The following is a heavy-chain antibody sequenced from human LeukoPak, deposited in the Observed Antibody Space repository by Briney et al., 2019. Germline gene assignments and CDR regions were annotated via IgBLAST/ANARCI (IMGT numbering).Heavy chain of an antibody. D-gene: IGHD6-19*01. J-gene: IGHJ4*02. CDR2: ISGYGDNT. CDR1: GFTFSTYA. V-gene: IGHV3-23*01. CDR3: ARTGFGSMHGDY. Sequence: PGGSLRLSCAASGFTFSTYAMSWVRQAPGTGLEWVSGISGYGDNTYYTDSVKGRFTISRDNSKNTLYLRMNSLSAEDTATYYCARTGFGSMHGDYWGQGTLVTVSS.